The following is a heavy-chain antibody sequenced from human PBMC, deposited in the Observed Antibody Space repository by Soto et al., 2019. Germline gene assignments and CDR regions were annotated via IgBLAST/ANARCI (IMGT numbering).Heavy chain of an antibody. CDR2: IYYSGST. D-gene: IGHD3-22*01. CDR1: GGSISSGDYY. Sequence: SETLSLTLTVSGGSISSGDYYWSWIRQPPVKRLERIGYIYYSGSTYYNPSLKSRVTISVDTSKNKFSLKLRSVTAADTAVYYCDRSGNYDSSGYYPFDYWGQGTMVTVS. J-gene: IGHJ4*02. CDR3: DRSGNYDSSGYYPFDY. V-gene: IGHV4-30-4*01.